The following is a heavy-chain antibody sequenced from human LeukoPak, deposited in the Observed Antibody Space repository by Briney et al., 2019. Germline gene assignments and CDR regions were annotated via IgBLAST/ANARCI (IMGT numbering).Heavy chain of an antibody. V-gene: IGHV4-59*01. D-gene: IGHD3-10*01. J-gene: IGHJ5*02. CDR3: ARARAPPYNWFDP. Sequence: SETLSLTCAVYGGSFSGYYWSWIRQPPGKGLEWIGYIYYSGSTNYNPSLKSRVTISVDTSKNQFSLKLSSVTAADTAVYYCARARAPPYNWFDPWGQGTLVTVSS. CDR1: GGSFSGYY. CDR2: IYYSGST.